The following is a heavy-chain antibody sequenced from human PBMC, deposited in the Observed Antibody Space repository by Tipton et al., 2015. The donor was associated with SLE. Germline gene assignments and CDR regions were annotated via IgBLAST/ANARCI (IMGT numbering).Heavy chain of an antibody. J-gene: IGHJ3*02. CDR3: ARETSRMALIVVAIGAYDI. CDR1: GFTFSNYG. Sequence: SLRLSCAASGFTFSNYGMNWVRQAPGKGLEWVSAISSGGSSTYYADSVKGRFTISRDKSKNTVCLQMNSLRAEDTAVYYCARETSRMALIVVAIGAYDIWGQGRMVTVSS. CDR2: ISSGGSST. D-gene: IGHD3-22*01. V-gene: IGHV3-23*01.